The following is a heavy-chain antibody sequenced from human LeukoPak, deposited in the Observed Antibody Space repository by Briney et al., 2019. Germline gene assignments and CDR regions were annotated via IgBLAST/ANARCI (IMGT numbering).Heavy chain of an antibody. CDR1: GGTFSSYA. V-gene: IGHV1-69*01. Sequence: SVTVSCKASGGTFSSYAISWVRQAPGQGLEWMGGIIPIFGTANYAQKFQGRVTITADESTSTAYMELSSLRSEDTAVYYCARFEKNPYGDYGSWYFDYWGQGTLVTVSS. CDR2: IIPIFGTA. D-gene: IGHD4-17*01. J-gene: IGHJ4*02. CDR3: ARFEKNPYGDYGSWYFDY.